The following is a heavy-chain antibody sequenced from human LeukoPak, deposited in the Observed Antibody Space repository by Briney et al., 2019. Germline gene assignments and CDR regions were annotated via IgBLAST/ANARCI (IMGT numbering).Heavy chain of an antibody. V-gene: IGHV1-18*01. D-gene: IGHD5-24*01. CDR1: GYTFTSYG. CDR3: PKDVSPGDNVNDS. J-gene: IGHJ4*02. CDR2: ISAYNGNT. Sequence: ASVKVSCKASGYTFTSYGISWVRQAPGQGLEWMGWISAYNGNTNYAQKLQGRVTMPTNRPASTAYMELRSLRSDDTAGYDCPKDVSPGDNVNDSGGQKTLDSVS.